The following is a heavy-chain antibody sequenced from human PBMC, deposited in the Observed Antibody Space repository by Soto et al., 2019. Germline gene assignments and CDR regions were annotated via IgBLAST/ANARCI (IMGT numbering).Heavy chain of an antibody. CDR2: IYYDEST. CDR1: GVSLNSGHYY. V-gene: IGHV4-39*01. Sequence: PSEALSLTCTVSGVSLNSGHYYWVWIRQSPGKGLAWIASIYYDESTYYNPSLKSRVTISTDKPKNQFSLTLKSVTAADTAVYYCGKVLIGATRHTDVDSWGQGALVPVSS. J-gene: IGHJ4*02. D-gene: IGHD2-15*01. CDR3: GKVLIGATRHTDVDS.